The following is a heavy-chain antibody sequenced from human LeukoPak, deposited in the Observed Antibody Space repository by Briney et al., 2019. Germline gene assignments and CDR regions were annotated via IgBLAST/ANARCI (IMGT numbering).Heavy chain of an antibody. J-gene: IGHJ4*02. D-gene: IGHD6-19*01. V-gene: IGHV4-39*01. CDR3: ARHRSSGWPYFDF. CDR2: IYYSGNT. CDR1: GGSISNSNYY. Sequence: SETLSLTCTVSGGSISNSNYYWAWIRQPPGKGLEWIGTIYYSGNTYCNPSLNSRVTISVDTSKNQFSLKLSSVTAADTAVYYCARHRSSGWPYFDFWGQGTLVTVSS.